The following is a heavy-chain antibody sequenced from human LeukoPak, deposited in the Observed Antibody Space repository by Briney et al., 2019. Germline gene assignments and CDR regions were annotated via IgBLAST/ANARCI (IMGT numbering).Heavy chain of an antibody. Sequence: ASVKVSCKASGYMFTGYYMHWMRQAPGQGLERMGWINPNSGGTNYAQKFQGRVTMTRDTFISTVYMDLSRLRSDDTAVYYCARELWFGEFYFDYWGQGTLVTVSS. J-gene: IGHJ4*02. V-gene: IGHV1-2*02. CDR1: GYMFTGYY. CDR2: INPNSGGT. D-gene: IGHD3-10*01. CDR3: ARELWFGEFYFDY.